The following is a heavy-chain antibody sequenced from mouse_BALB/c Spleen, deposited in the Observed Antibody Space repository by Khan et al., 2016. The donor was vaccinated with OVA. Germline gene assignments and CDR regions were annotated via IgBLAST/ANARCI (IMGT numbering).Heavy chain of an antibody. D-gene: IGHD2-4*01. J-gene: IGHJ4*01. CDR2: IRYSGSP. Sequence: EVELVESGPGLVKPSQSLSLTCTVTGYSITSNYAWNWIRQFPGNKLEWMGYIRYSGSPSNNPSPKGRTHITRTPSKNQFFLQLTSVPTEAPATYYWSRGNYDGYAMDYWGQGTPVTAS. CDR1: GYSITSNYA. V-gene: IGHV3-2*02. CDR3: SRGNYDGYAMDY.